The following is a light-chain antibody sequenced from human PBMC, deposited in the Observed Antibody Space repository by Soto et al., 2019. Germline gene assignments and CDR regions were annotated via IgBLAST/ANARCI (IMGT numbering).Light chain of an antibody. J-gene: IGLJ1*01. Sequence: VSAQRRAVCAARAQKSTISCSGKNYNIGNNYVSWFQQLPGTAPKLLIYENDKRPSGIPDRFSGSTSGTSATLGITGLQTRHETDYDCGTWDRSLRGYVFPTGSEVPVL. CDR2: END. V-gene: IGLV1-51*02. CDR1: NYNIGNNY. CDR3: GTWDRSLRGYV.